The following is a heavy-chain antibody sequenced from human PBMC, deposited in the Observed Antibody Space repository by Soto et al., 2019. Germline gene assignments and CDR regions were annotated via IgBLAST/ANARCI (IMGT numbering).Heavy chain of an antibody. V-gene: IGHV3-30*18. D-gene: IGHD6-13*01. CDR2: ISYDGSNK. CDR1: GFTFSSYG. CDR3: AKGGASGYSSSWYLQYYYGMDV. J-gene: IGHJ6*02. Sequence: PGGSLRLSCAASGFTFSSYGMHWVRQAPGKGLEWVAVISYDGSNKYYADSVKGRFTISRDNSKNTLYLQMNSLRAEDTAVYYCAKGGASGYSSSWYLQYYYGMDVWGQGTTVTVSS.